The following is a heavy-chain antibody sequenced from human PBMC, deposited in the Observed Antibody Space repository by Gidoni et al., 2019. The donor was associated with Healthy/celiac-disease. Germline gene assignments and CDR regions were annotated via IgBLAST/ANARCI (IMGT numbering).Heavy chain of an antibody. Sequence: EVQLVESGGGLVQPGGSLRLSCAASGLTFSDHYMDWVRQAPGKGLEWVGRTRNKANSYTTEYAASVKGRFTISRDDSKNSLYLQMNSLKAEDTAVYYCARGIYYYDSSGYFYYFDYWGQGTLVTVSS. CDR1: GLTFSDHY. V-gene: IGHV3-72*01. CDR3: ARGIYYYDSSGYFYYFDY. D-gene: IGHD3-22*01. J-gene: IGHJ4*02. CDR2: TRNKANSYTT.